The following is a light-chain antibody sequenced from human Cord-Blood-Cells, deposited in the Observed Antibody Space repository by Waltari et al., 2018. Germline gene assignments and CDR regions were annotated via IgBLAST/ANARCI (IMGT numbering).Light chain of an antibody. J-gene: IGLJ2*01. Sequence: QSALTQPASVSGSPGQSITISCTGTSSDVGRYNLVSWYQQHPGKAPKLMIYEGSKRPSGVSNRFSGSKSGNTASLIISGLQAEDEADYYCCSYAGNSTFVVFGGGTELTVL. CDR1: SSDVGRYNL. CDR3: CSYAGNSTFVV. CDR2: EGS. V-gene: IGLV2-23*03.